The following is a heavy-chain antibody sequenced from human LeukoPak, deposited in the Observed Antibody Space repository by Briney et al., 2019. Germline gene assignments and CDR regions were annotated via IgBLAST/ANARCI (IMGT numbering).Heavy chain of an antibody. V-gene: IGHV3-53*01. J-gene: IGHJ4*02. CDR3: ARARDTAMVTLPFDY. CDR2: IYSGGST. CDR1: GFTVSSNY. Sequence: GGSLRLSCAASGFTVSSNYMSWVRQAPGKGLEWVSVIYSGGSTYYADSVKGRFTISRDNSKNMLYLQMNSLRAEDTAVYYCARARDTAMVTLPFDYWGQGTLVTVSS. D-gene: IGHD5-18*01.